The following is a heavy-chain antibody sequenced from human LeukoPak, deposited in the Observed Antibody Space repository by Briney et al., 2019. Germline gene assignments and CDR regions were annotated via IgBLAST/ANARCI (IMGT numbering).Heavy chain of an antibody. D-gene: IGHD3-10*01. Sequence: SQTLPETRAVSGGSILSGGYSWSWIRQPPGKGLEWVGYIYHSGSTYYNPSLKSRVTISVDRSKNQFSLKLISVTAADTAVYYCARVYYYGSGSYIDYFDYWGQGTLVTVSS. CDR1: GGSILSGGYS. J-gene: IGHJ4*02. CDR3: ARVYYYGSGSYIDYFDY. CDR2: IYHSGST. V-gene: IGHV4-30-2*01.